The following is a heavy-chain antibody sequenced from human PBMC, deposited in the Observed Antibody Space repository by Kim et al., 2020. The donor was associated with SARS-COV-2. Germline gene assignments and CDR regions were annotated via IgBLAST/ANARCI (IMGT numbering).Heavy chain of an antibody. Sequence: STNYNPSLKSRVTRSVDTSKNQFSLKLSSVTAADTAVYYCARAAAGNLQHWGQGTLVTVSS. CDR2: ST. D-gene: IGHD6-13*01. J-gene: IGHJ1*01. CDR3: ARAAAGNLQH. V-gene: IGHV4-34*01.